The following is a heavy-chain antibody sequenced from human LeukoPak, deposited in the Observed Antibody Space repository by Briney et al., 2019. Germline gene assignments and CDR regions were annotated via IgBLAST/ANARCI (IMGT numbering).Heavy chain of an antibody. V-gene: IGHV3-21*01. Sequence: GGSLRLSCAASGFTFSSYSMNWVRQAPGKGLEWVSSISSSSSYIYYADSVKGRFTISRDNAKNSLYLQMNSLRAEDTAVYYCARDATYCSSTSCYTPLGAFDVWGQGTMVIVSS. CDR2: ISSSSSYI. CDR3: ARDATYCSSTSCYTPLGAFDV. J-gene: IGHJ3*01. CDR1: GFTFSSYS. D-gene: IGHD2-2*02.